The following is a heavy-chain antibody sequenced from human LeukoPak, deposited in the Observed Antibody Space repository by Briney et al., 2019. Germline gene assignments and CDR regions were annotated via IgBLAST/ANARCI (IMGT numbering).Heavy chain of an antibody. Sequence: ASVKVSCKASGYTFTGYYMHWVRQAPGQGLEWMGWINPNSGGTNYAQKFQGRVTMTRDTSISTAYMELSRLRSDDTAVYYCARVLISTRHYYYYYIDVWGKGTTVTVSS. V-gene: IGHV1-2*02. CDR3: ARVLISTRHYYYYYIDV. J-gene: IGHJ6*03. CDR2: INPNSGGT. CDR1: GYTFTGYY.